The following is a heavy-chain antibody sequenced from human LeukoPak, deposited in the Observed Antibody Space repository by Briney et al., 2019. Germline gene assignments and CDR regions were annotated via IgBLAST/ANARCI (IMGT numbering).Heavy chain of an antibody. CDR2: IYYSGST. J-gene: IGHJ4*02. D-gene: IGHD6-13*01. Sequence: SETLSLTCTVSGGSISSDYWSWIRQPPGKGLEWIGYIYYSGSTNYNPSLKSRVTISVDTSKNQFSLKLSSVTAADTAVYYCARGSVPYSSSWYHFDYWGQGTLVTVSS. CDR3: ARGSVPYSSSWYHFDY. CDR1: GGSISSDY. V-gene: IGHV4-59*01.